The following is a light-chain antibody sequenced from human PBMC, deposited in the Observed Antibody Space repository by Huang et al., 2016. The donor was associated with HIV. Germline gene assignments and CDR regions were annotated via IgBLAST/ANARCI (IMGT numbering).Light chain of an antibody. V-gene: IGKV1-17*03. CDR1: QGIGNH. Sequence: DIQMTQSPSAMSASVGDRVTITCRASQGIGNHLAWFQQKPGKFPKRLIYGASSLQSGVPSRFSGSGSGTEFTLTSSSLQPEDFATYYCLQHNSYPLTFGGGTKVEIK. J-gene: IGKJ4*01. CDR3: LQHNSYPLT. CDR2: GAS.